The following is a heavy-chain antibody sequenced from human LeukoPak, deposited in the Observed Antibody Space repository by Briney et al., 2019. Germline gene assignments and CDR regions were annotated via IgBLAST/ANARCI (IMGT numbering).Heavy chain of an antibody. CDR3: AREYSSSSGRAFDI. CDR2: ISSSSSTT. D-gene: IGHD6-6*01. J-gene: IGHJ3*02. V-gene: IGHV3-48*02. CDR1: GFTLSTYT. Sequence: GGSLRLSCAASGFTLSTYTMNWVRQAPGKGLQWFSYISSSSSTTYYADSVKGRFTISRDNAKNSLYLQMNSLRDEDTAVYYCAREYSSSSGRAFDIWGQGTMVTVSS.